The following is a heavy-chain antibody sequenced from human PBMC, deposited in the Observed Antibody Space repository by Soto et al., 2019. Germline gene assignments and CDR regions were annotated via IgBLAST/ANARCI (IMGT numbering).Heavy chain of an antibody. CDR3: ARDRGSRSWTYGMDV. CDR1: GFTFSSYS. V-gene: IGHV3-48*02. Sequence: EVQLVESGGGLVQPGGSLRLSCAASGFTFSSYSMNWVRQAPGKGLDWFSYISSGSSNIYYADSVKGRFTISRDNAKNSLTLQMNSLGDEDRAVYYCARDRGSRSWTYGMDVWGQGTTVTVSS. J-gene: IGHJ6*02. CDR2: ISSGSSNI. D-gene: IGHD6-13*01.